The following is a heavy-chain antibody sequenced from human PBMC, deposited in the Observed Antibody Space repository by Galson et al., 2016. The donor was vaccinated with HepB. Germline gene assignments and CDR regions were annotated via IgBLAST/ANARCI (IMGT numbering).Heavy chain of an antibody. D-gene: IGHD3-10*01. J-gene: IGHJ5*02. V-gene: IGHV4-30-2*01. CDR1: GGSISSGDYS. Sequence: TLSLTCTVSGGSISSGDYSWSWIRQPPGKGLEWIGYIYHYGSPSYNPSLKSRVTMSVDRSKNHFSLNLTSVTAADTAVYYCAREVRGVGTDWFDPWGQGTLVTVSS. CDR2: IYHYGSP. CDR3: AREVRGVGTDWFDP.